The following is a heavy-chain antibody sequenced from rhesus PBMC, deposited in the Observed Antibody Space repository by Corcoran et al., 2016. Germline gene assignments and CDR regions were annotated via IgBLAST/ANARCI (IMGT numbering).Heavy chain of an antibody. CDR3: ARNPYNFWSGYYGYGLDS. CDR2: IYGSGGST. V-gene: IGHV4-160*01. D-gene: IGHD3-3*01. Sequence: QVQLKESGPGLVKPSETLSRTCAVSGGSFSSYWWGWIRQPPGKGLEWIGRIYGSGGSTEYNPSLKSRATISRDTSKNQVSLKLSSVTAADTAVYYCARNPYNFWSGYYGYGLDSWGQGVVVTVSS. J-gene: IGHJ6*01. CDR1: GGSFSSYW.